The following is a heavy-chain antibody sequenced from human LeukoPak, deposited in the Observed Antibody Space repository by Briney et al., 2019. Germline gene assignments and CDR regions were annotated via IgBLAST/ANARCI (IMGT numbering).Heavy chain of an antibody. J-gene: IGHJ4*02. CDR2: ISTRSDFT. D-gene: IGHD3-22*01. CDR1: GFTFSSYT. CDR3: ARVDSSGYYIHLDY. Sequence: GGSLRLSCAASGFTFSSYTMSWVRLASGKGLEWVSSISTRSDFTYYADSLKGRFTISRDNAKNSLYLQMNSLRAEDTAVYYCARVDSSGYYIHLDYWGRGTLVTVSS. V-gene: IGHV3-21*01.